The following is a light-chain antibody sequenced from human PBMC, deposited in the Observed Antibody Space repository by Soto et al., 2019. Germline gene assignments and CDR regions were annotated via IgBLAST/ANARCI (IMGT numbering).Light chain of an antibody. Sequence: QSVLTQPPSASGTPGQRVTISCSGSTFNIGSNNVNWYQQLPGTAPKLLIYSNYQRPSGVPDRFSGSKSATSASLAITALQAEDEAAYYCRSYDKSRPGLVFGGGTKLTVL. J-gene: IGLJ2*01. CDR1: TFNIGSNN. V-gene: IGLV1-44*01. CDR2: SNY. CDR3: RSYDKSRPGLV.